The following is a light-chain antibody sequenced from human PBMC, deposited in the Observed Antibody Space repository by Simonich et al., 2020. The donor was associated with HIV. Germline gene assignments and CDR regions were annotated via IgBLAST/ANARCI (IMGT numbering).Light chain of an antibody. CDR1: QGIRNS. CDR2: AAS. J-gene: IGKJ4*01. Sequence: DIQMTQSPSSLSASVGDKATITCRASQGIRNSLAWYQQKPGKAPKLLLYAASRLESGVPSRFSGSGSGTDYTLTISSLQREDFATYYCQQSYSTPPTFGGGTKVEIK. CDR3: QQSYSTPPT. V-gene: IGKV1-NL1*01.